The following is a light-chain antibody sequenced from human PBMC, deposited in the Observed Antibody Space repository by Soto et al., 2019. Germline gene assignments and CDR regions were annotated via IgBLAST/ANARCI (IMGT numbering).Light chain of an antibody. CDR1: QSVGSN. J-gene: IGKJ5*01. V-gene: IGKV3-15*01. CDR3: QQRSNWPPIT. Sequence: DIVMTQSPATLSVSPGEGATLSCRASQSVGSNLAWYQQTPAQAPRLLIYGVSTRATGTPARFSGSGSGTEFTLTISSLEPEDFAVYYGQQRSNWPPITFGQGTRLEIK. CDR2: GVS.